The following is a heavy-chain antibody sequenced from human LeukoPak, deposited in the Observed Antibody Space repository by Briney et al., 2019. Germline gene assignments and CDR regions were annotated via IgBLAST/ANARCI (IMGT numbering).Heavy chain of an antibody. J-gene: IGHJ5*02. CDR2: ISAYNGNT. CDR3: ARVDCSGGSCYWKP. V-gene: IGHV1-18*01. D-gene: IGHD2-15*01. CDR1: GYTFTSYG. Sequence: ASVNVSCKASGYTFTSYGISWVRQAPGQGLEWMGWISAYNGNTNYAQKLQGRVTMTTDTSTSTAYMELRSLRSDDTAVYYCARVDCSGGSCYWKPWGQGTLVTVSS.